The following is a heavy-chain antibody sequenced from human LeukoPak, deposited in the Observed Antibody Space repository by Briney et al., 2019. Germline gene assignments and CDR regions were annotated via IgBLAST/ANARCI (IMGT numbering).Heavy chain of an antibody. CDR2: ISPSGGST. CDR3: ARGPSQQDFDH. CDR1: GYTFTNYY. J-gene: IGHJ4*02. Sequence: ASVKVSCKASGYTFTNYYIHWVRQAPGQGLEWMGIISPSGGSTAYAQRFQGRVTVTRDTSTSTVYMELSSLRSEDTAVYYGARGPSQQDFDHWGQGTLVTVSS. D-gene: IGHD2-15*01. V-gene: IGHV1-46*01.